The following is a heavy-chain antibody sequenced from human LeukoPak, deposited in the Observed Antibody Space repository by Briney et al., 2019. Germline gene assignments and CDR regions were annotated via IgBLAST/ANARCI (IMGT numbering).Heavy chain of an antibody. CDR1: GFTFDDYA. D-gene: IGHD5-18*01. CDR3: AKDRNSYGSDAFDI. Sequence: PGGSLRLSCAASGFTFDDYAMHWVRQAPGKGLEWVSLISWDGGSTYYADSVKGRFTISRDNSKNSLYLQMNSLRAEDTALYYCAKDRNSYGSDAFDIWGQGTMVTVSS. CDR2: ISWDGGST. J-gene: IGHJ3*02. V-gene: IGHV3-43D*03.